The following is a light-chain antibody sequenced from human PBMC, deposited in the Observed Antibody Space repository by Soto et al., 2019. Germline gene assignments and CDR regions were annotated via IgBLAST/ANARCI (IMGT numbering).Light chain of an antibody. CDR3: QQYNSYSWT. V-gene: IGKV3-15*01. J-gene: IGKJ1*01. CDR2: GAS. Sequence: EILMTQSPATLSVSPGERATLSCGASQSVITNLAWYQQKPGQAPRLLIYGASTRAAIIPARFSGSGSGTEFTLTINRLQTDDFATYYCQQYNSYSWTFGQGTKVDI. CDR1: QSVITN.